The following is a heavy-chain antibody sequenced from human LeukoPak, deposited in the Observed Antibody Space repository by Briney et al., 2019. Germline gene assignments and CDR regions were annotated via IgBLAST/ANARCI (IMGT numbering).Heavy chain of an antibody. J-gene: IGHJ4*02. CDR3: ARDRTFKTTVDSPVV. CDR1: GGTFSSHA. V-gene: IGHV1-69*13. CDR2: IIPIFGTA. D-gene: IGHD4-23*01. Sequence: SVKVSCKASGGTFSSHAISWVRQAHGQGLEWMGGIIPIFGTANYAQKFQGRDTITADESTSTAYMELSSLRSEDTAVYYCARDRTFKTTVDSPVVWGQGTLVTVSS.